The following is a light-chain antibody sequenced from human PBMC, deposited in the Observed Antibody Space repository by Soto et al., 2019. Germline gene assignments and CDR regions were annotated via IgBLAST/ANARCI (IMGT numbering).Light chain of an antibody. Sequence: QSVLTQPPSVSGAPGQRVTISCTGSSSNIGAGYDVHWYQHLPGTAPKLLIYGNTNRPSGVPDRFSGSRSGTTASLAITGLRPDDEADYYCLSYDTSLSGYVFATGTKLTVL. J-gene: IGLJ1*01. V-gene: IGLV1-40*01. CDR2: GNT. CDR3: LSYDTSLSGYV. CDR1: SSNIGAGYD.